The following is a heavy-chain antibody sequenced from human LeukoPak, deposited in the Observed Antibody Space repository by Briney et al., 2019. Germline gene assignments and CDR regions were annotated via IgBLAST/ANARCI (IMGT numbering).Heavy chain of an antibody. V-gene: IGHV1-18*01. CDR3: ARDPSNNSGWYAYLDY. CDR1: GYTFTSHG. D-gene: IGHD6-19*01. CDR2: IIAYNGDT. Sequence: ASVKVCCKASGYTFTSHGISWVRQAPGQGLEWMGWIIAYNGDTKYAQKTQGRVTMTPDASTSTAYMELRSLRSDDTAVYYCARDPSNNSGWYAYLDYWGQGTLVTVSS. J-gene: IGHJ4*02.